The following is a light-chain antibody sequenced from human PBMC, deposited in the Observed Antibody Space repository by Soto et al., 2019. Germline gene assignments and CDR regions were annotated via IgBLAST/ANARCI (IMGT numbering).Light chain of an antibody. CDR3: GTWDTSLSAGL. V-gene: IGLV1-51*01. CDR1: TSNIGNNP. Sequence: QSVLTQPPSVSAAPGQTVSISCSGSTSNIGNNPVSWYRQLPGTAPKLLIYDSDKRPSGIPGRFSGSKSGTSATLGITGLQTGDEADYYCGTWDTSLSAGLFGGGTKVTVL. J-gene: IGLJ3*02. CDR2: DSD.